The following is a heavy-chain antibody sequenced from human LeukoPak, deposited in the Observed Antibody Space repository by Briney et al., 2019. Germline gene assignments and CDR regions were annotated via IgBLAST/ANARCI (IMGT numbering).Heavy chain of an antibody. J-gene: IGHJ4*02. CDR3: ARGGRGAARFFDY. CDR1: GGSISSYY. D-gene: IGHD6-6*01. Sequence: SETLSLTCTVSGGSISSYYWSWIRQPPGKGLEWIGYIYYSGSTNYNPSLKSRVTISVDTSKNQFSLKLSSVTAADTAVYYCARGGRGAARFFDYWGQGTLVTVSS. CDR2: IYYSGST. V-gene: IGHV4-59*12.